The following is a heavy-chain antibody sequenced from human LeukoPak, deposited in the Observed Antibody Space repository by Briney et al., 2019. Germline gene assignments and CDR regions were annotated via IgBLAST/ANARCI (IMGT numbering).Heavy chain of an antibody. Sequence: GGSLRLSCVAFGFPFSSYWMTWVRQAPGKGLEWVANIKQDGSKKSYVDSVKGRFTISRDNAKNSLYLQMTSLRAEDTAIYYCTRVGYIDEGIDYWGQGTLVTVSS. CDR2: IKQDGSKK. CDR3: TRVGYIDEGIDY. CDR1: GFPFSSYW. V-gene: IGHV3-7*04. D-gene: IGHD5-24*01. J-gene: IGHJ4*02.